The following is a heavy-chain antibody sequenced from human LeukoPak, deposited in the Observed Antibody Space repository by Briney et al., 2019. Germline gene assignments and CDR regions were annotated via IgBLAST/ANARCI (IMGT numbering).Heavy chain of an antibody. CDR3: AKDTASPYSYGPYYFDY. D-gene: IGHD5-18*01. Sequence: PGGSLRLSCAASGFTFSSYGMHWVRQAPGKGLEWVAVISYDGSNKYYADSVKGRFTISRDNSKNTLYLQMNSLRAEDTAVYYCAKDTASPYSYGPYYFDYWGQGTLVTVSS. CDR1: GFTFSSYG. CDR2: ISYDGSNK. V-gene: IGHV3-30*18. J-gene: IGHJ4*02.